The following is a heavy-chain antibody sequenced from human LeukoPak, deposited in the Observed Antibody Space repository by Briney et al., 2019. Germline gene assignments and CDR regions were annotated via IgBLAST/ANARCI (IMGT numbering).Heavy chain of an antibody. D-gene: IGHD6-13*01. J-gene: IGHJ4*02. CDR3: ARRWRSVITASDSQGGAIDY. V-gene: IGHV4-34*01. Sequence: GSLRLSCAASGFTFYNYAMSWIRQPPGKGLEWIGEINHSGRTNYNPSLKSRLTISVDASKNQFSLRLNSVTAADTAVYYCARRWRSVITASDSQGGAIDYWGQGSLVTVSS. CDR2: INHSGRT. CDR1: GFTFYNYA.